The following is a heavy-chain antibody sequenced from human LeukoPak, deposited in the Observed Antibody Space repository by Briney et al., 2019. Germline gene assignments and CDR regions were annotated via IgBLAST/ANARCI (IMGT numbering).Heavy chain of an antibody. Sequence: GGSLSLSCAASGITVSTNYMSWVRQAPGKGLEWVSIAFSDGRTFYADSVKGRFTISRDSSKNTVFLQMNSLRAEDTAVYYCARGDFDYWGQGTLVTVSS. CDR3: ARGDFDY. V-gene: IGHV3-53*01. J-gene: IGHJ4*02. CDR1: GITVSTNY. CDR2: AFSDGRT.